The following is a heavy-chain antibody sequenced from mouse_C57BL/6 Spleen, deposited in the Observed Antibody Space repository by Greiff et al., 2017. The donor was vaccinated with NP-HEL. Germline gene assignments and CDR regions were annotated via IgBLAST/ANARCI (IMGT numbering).Heavy chain of an antibody. V-gene: IGHV1-52*01. CDR1: GYTFTSYW. CDR3: ARGGGNYYDYDGAMDY. Sequence: VQLQQPGAELVRPGSSVKLSCKASGYTFTSYWMHWVKQRPIQGLEWIGNIDPSDSETHYNQKFKDKATLTVDKSSSTAYMQLSSLTSEDSAVYYCARGGGNYYDYDGAMDYWGQGTSVTVSS. J-gene: IGHJ4*01. D-gene: IGHD2-4*01. CDR2: IDPSDSET.